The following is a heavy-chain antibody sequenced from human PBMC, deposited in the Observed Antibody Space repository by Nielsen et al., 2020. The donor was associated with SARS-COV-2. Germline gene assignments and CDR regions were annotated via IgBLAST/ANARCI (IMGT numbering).Heavy chain of an antibody. CDR3: ARGRSSSGWYSSYYYYGMDV. V-gene: IGHV1-8*02. Sequence: ASVKVSCKASGGTFSSYAISWVRQAPGQGLEWMGWMNPNSGNTGYAQKFQGRVTMTRNTSISTAYMELSSLRSEDTAVYYCARGRSSSGWYSSYYYYGMDVWGQGTTVTVSS. CDR2: MNPNSGNT. D-gene: IGHD6-19*01. CDR1: GGTFSSYA. J-gene: IGHJ6*02.